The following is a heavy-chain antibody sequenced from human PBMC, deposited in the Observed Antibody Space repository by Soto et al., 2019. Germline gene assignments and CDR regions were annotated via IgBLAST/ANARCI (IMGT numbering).Heavy chain of an antibody. V-gene: IGHV1-3*01. CDR3: ASAYCGGDCSNYYYGMDV. Sequence: ASEKVSCKASGYTFTSYAMHWVRQAPGQRLEWMGWINAGNGNTKYSQKFQGRVTITRDTSASTAYMELSSLRSEDTAVYYCASAYCGGDCSNYYYGMDVWGQGTTVTVSS. CDR1: GYTFTSYA. CDR2: INAGNGNT. D-gene: IGHD2-21*02. J-gene: IGHJ6*02.